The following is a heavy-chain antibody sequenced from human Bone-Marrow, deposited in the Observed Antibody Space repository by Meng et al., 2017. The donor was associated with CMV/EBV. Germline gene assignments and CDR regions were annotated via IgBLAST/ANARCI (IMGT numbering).Heavy chain of an antibody. D-gene: IGHD5-18*01. J-gene: IGHJ4*02. V-gene: IGHV3-30*19. Sequence: GESLKISCAASGFTFSNYGMHWVRQAPGKGLEWVAVISYDGSNKYYADSVKGRFTISRDNSKNTLYLQMNSLRAEDTAVYYCAREVTQWAPDNYFDYWGQGPLVPVSS. CDR1: GFTFSNYG. CDR2: ISYDGSNK. CDR3: AREVTQWAPDNYFDY.